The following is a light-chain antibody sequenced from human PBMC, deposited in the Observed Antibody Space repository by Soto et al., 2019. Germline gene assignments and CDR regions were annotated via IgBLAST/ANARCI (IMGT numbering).Light chain of an antibody. CDR3: QQRKYWPPLT. CDR2: DAS. V-gene: IGKV3-11*01. CDR1: QNVDIY. J-gene: IGKJ5*01. Sequence: ETVLTQSPATLSLSPGETATLSCRASQNVDIYLAWYQQKHGQAPRLLIYDASNRATGIPARFSGSGSGTDFTLTISSLEPEDFAVYYCQQRKYWPPLTFGQGTRLE.